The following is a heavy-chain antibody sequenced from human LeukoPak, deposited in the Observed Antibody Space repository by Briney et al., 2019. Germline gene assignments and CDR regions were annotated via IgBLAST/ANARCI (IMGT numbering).Heavy chain of an antibody. J-gene: IGHJ4*02. Sequence: GGSLRLSCAASGFTFSSYAMSWVRQAPGKGLKWVSGISGSGDNTYYADSVKGRFTISRDNSKNTLYVQVNSLGTEDTAAYYCAKGSYYDSSGSFYFDYWGQGTLVTVSS. CDR3: AKGSYYDSSGSFYFDY. V-gene: IGHV3-23*01. D-gene: IGHD3-22*01. CDR1: GFTFSSYA. CDR2: ISGSGDNT.